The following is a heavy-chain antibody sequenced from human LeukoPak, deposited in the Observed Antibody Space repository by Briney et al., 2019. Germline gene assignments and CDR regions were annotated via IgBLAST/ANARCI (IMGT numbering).Heavy chain of an antibody. V-gene: IGHV3-21*01. J-gene: IGHJ6*04. CDR1: GFTFSSFS. Sequence: GGSLRLSCAASGFTFSSFSMNWVRQAPGKGLEWVSSISSGGDYKHYADSVKGRFTISRDNAKNSLYLQMNSLRAEDTAVYYCAELGITMIGGVWGKGTTVTISS. D-gene: IGHD3-10*02. CDR3: AELGITMIGGV. CDR2: ISSGGDYK.